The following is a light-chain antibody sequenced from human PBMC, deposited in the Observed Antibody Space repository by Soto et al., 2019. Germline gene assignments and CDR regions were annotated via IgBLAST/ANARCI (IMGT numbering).Light chain of an antibody. J-gene: IGLJ3*02. CDR3: QTWGTGIWV. CDR2: LNSDGSH. V-gene: IGLV4-69*01. Sequence: QSVLTQSPSAAASLGASVKVTCTLSSGHSSYAIAWHQQQPEKGPRYLMKLNSDGSHSKGDGIPDRFSGSSSGAERYLTISSLRSEDEADYYCQTWGTGIWVFGGGTKLTVL. CDR1: SGHSSYA.